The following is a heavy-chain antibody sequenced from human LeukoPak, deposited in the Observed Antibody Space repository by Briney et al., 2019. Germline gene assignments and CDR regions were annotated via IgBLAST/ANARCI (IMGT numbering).Heavy chain of an antibody. J-gene: IGHJ4*02. V-gene: IGHV3-21*01. CDR2: ISSSSSYI. D-gene: IGHD3-16*01. Sequence: GGSLRLSCAASGFTFSSHSMNWVRQAPGKGLEWVSSISSSSSYIYYADSVKVRFTISRDNAKNSLYLQMNSLRAEDTAVYYCARSKGSARGVCDYWGQGTLVTVSS. CDR3: ARSKGSARGVCDY. CDR1: GFTFSSHS.